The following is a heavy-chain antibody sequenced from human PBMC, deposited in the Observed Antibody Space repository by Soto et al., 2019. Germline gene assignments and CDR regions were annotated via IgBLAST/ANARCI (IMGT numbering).Heavy chain of an antibody. CDR2: IIPIFGTA. J-gene: IGHJ4*02. D-gene: IGHD2-15*01. Sequence: QVQLVQSGAEVKKPGSSVKVSCKASGGTFSSYAISWVRQAPGQGLEWMGGIIPIFGTANYAQKFQGRATITADESTSPAYMELSSLRSEDTAVYYCARTSLRAGYSLLPFDYWGQGTLVTVSS. V-gene: IGHV1-69*01. CDR3: ARTSLRAGYSLLPFDY. CDR1: GGTFSSYA.